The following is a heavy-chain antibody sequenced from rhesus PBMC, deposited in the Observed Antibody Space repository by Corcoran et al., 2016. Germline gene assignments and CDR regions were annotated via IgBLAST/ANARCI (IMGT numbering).Heavy chain of an antibody. D-gene: IGHD1-1*01. CDR1: VFLISTTGIG. Sequence: QVTLKESGPAPVKPTQTLMLTCHFSVFLISTTGIGVGGIRQPPGKALEWLANIYLNDSKYYSTTLRSWRTISKETSRKQVDLTKTNMDPVDTATYYYARFRTTNVDYWGQGVLVTVSS. CDR3: ARFRTTNVDY. CDR2: IYLNDSK. V-gene: IGHV2-95*01. J-gene: IGHJ4*01.